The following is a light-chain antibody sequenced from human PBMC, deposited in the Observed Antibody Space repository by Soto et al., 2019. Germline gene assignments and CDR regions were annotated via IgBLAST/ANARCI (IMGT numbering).Light chain of an antibody. CDR3: QYYGTSPKP. CDR2: GAS. J-gene: IGKJ1*01. V-gene: IGKV3-20*01. CDR1: QSVSSSY. Sequence: EIVFTQSPGTLSLSPGERATLSCRASQSVSSSYLAWYRQKPGQAPRLLILGASSRATGIPDRFSGSGSGTDFTLTISRLEPEDFAVYYCQYYGTSPKPVGQGTKVDIK.